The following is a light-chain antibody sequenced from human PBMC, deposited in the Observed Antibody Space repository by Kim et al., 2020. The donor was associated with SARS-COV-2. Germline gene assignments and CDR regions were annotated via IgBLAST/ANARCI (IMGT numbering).Light chain of an antibody. CDR1: QGVSSY. CDR3: QQRSNWPRT. J-gene: IGKJ2*01. Sequence: SWAPGERAPLTCRASQGVSSYLTWYQQKPGQAPRLLIYDASNRATGIPARFSGSGSGTDFTLTISSLEPEDFAVYYCQQRSNWPRTFGQGTKLEI. V-gene: IGKV3-11*01. CDR2: DAS.